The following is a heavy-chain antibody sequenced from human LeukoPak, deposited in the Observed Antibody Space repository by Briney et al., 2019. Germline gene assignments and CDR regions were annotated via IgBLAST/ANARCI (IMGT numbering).Heavy chain of an antibody. CDR1: GGSISSGSYY. J-gene: IGHJ5*02. D-gene: IGHD2-2*01. V-gene: IGHV4-61*02. CDR3: ARGSAAIIFWFDP. CDR2: IYTSGST. Sequence: SETLSLTCTVSGGSISSGSYYWSWIRQPAGKGLEWIGRIYTSGSTNYNPSLKSRVTISVDTSKNQFSLKLSSVTAAATAVYYCARGSAAIIFWFDPWGQGTLVTVSS.